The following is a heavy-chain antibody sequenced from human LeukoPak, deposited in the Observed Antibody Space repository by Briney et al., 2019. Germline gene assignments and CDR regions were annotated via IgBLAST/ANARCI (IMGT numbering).Heavy chain of an antibody. CDR3: ARERGYDSSGYYSTNWFDP. J-gene: IGHJ5*02. D-gene: IGHD3-22*01. V-gene: IGHV3-66*01. CDR2: IYSGGST. Sequence: GGSLRLSCAGSGYTFSNYEMTWVRQAPGKGLEWVSVIYSGGSTYYTDSVKGRFTISRDNSKNTLYLQMNSLRAEDTAVYYCARERGYDSSGYYSTNWFDPWGQGTLVTVSS. CDR1: GYTFSNYE.